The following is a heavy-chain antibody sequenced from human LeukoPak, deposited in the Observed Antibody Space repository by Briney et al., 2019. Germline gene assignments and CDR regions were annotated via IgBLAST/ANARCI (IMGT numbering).Heavy chain of an antibody. CDR3: ARAQLPAAPRPFDY. Sequence: ASVKASCKASGYTFAGYYMHWVRQAPGQGLEWMGWINPNSGGTHYTQKFQGRVTMTRDTSISTACMELSRLRSDDTAVYYCARAQLPAAPRPFDYWGQGTLVTVSS. CDR2: INPNSGGT. CDR1: GYTFAGYY. J-gene: IGHJ4*02. D-gene: IGHD2-2*01. V-gene: IGHV1-2*02.